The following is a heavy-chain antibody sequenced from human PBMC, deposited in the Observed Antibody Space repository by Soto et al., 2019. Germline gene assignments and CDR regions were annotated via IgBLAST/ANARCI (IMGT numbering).Heavy chain of an antibody. J-gene: IGHJ4*02. D-gene: IGHD3-22*01. Sequence: SVKVSCKASGGTFSSYAISWVRQAPGQGLEWMGGIIPIFGIANYAQKFQGRVTITADESTSTAYMELSSLRSEDTAVYYCARDRSGYYYVLDYWGQGTLVTVSS. CDR3: ARDRSGYYYVLDY. V-gene: IGHV1-69*13. CDR1: GGTFSSYA. CDR2: IIPIFGIA.